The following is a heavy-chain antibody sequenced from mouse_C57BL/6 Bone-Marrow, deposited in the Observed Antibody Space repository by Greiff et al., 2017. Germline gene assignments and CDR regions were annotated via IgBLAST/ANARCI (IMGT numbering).Heavy chain of an antibody. V-gene: IGHV5-17*01. D-gene: IGHD1-1*02. CDR3: AIWAWFAY. J-gene: IGHJ3*01. CDR1: GFTFSDYG. CDR2: ISSGSSTI. Sequence: DVMLVESGGGLVKPGGSLKLSCAASGFTFSDYGMHWVRQAPEKGLEWVAYISSGSSTIYYADTVKGRFTISRDNAKNTLFLQMTSLRSEDTAMYYCAIWAWFAYWGQGTLVTVSA.